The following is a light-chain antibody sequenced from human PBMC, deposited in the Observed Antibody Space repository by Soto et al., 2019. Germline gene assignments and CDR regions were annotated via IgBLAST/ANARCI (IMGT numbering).Light chain of an antibody. V-gene: IGKV3-11*01. CDR2: DAS. Sequence: EIVLTQSPATLSLSPGERATLSCRASQSVSINLAWYQQKPGQAPRLLIYDASNSPTGIPARFTGSGSGTDFNLTISSLEPEDVAVYYCQKRSSWTQITFGGGTKVDIK. J-gene: IGKJ4*01. CDR3: QKRSSWTQIT. CDR1: QSVSIN.